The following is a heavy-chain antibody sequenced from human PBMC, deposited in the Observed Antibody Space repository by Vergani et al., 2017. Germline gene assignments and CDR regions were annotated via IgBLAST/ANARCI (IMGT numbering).Heavy chain of an antibody. CDR1: GFTFDDYA. Sequence: EVQLVESGGGLVQPGRSLRLSCAASGFTFDDYAMHWVRQAPGKGLEWVSGISWNSGSIGYADSVKGRFTISRDNAKNSLYLQMNSLRAEDTALYYCAKDISFVSCWYDSLYYYYGMDVWGQGTTVTVSS. CDR3: AKDISFVSCWYDSLYYYYGMDV. D-gene: IGHD6-13*01. CDR2: ISWNSGSI. J-gene: IGHJ6*02. V-gene: IGHV3-9*01.